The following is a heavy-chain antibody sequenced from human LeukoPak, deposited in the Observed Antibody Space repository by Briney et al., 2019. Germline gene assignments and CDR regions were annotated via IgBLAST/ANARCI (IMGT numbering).Heavy chain of an antibody. V-gene: IGHV1-18*01. CDR3: ARGLTIPDY. CDR2: ISTYNGNT. J-gene: IGHJ4*02. CDR1: GYTFDDYG. D-gene: IGHD5-24*01. Sequence: GASGKVSCKASGYTFDDYGSIWVRQAPGQGLEWMGWISTYNGNTNYAQKLQGRVNMTTDTPPRTVYMELRSLRSDDTAVYYCARGLTIPDYWGQGTQVIVSS.